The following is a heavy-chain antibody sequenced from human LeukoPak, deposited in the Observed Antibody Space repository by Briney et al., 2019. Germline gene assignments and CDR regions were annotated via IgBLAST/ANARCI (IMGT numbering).Heavy chain of an antibody. J-gene: IGHJ4*02. CDR3: ARRGPGLWFGELLHRYFDY. D-gene: IGHD3-10*01. CDR2: INHSGST. CDR1: GESFSGYY. Sequence: SETLSLTCAVYGESFSGYYWSWIRQPPGKGLEWIGEINHSGSTNYNPSLKSRVTISVDTSKNQFSLKLSSVTAADTAVYYCARRGPGLWFGELLHRYFDYWGQGTLVTVSS. V-gene: IGHV4-34*01.